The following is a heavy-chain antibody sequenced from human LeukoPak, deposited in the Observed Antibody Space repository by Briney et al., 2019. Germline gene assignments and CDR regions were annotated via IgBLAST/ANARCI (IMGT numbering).Heavy chain of an antibody. Sequence: GGSLRLSCAASGFTFSSYGMHWVRQAPGKGLEWVAFIRYDGSNKYYADSVKGRFTISRDNSKNTLYLHVNSLRPEDTAVYYCAKGGSVAAAGTGSSFDYWGQGTLVTVSS. CDR1: GFTFSSYG. CDR2: IRYDGSNK. V-gene: IGHV3-30*02. D-gene: IGHD6-13*01. CDR3: AKGGSVAAAGTGSSFDY. J-gene: IGHJ4*02.